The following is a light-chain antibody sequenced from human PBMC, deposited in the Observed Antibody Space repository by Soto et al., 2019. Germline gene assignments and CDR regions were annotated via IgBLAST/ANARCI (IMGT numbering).Light chain of an antibody. CDR3: ASYTPTFTLV. CDR2: DVS. J-gene: IGLJ2*01. V-gene: IGLV2-14*01. Sequence: QSALTQPASVSGSPGQSITISCTGTSSDVGAYNYVSWYQQHPGKVPKLMIFDVSNRPSGVSNRFSGSKSGNTASLTISGLHSEDEADYYCASYTPTFTLVFGGGTQVTVL. CDR1: SSDVGAYNY.